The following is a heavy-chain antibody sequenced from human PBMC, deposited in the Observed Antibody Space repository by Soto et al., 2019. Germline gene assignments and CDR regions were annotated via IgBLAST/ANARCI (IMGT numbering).Heavy chain of an antibody. J-gene: IGHJ4*02. Sequence: EVQLVESGGGWSQPGGSLRLSCEASGFTVSSKYMTWVRQTPGKGLERISVIYGGGTTYYADSVKGRFTISRDNSKNTLYLQMNSLRAEDTAVQYCVQTTGWPGFDFWGQGTLVTVSS. CDR2: IYGGGTT. CDR1: GFTVSSKY. V-gene: IGHV3-53*01. CDR3: VQTTGWPGFDF. D-gene: IGHD6-19*01.